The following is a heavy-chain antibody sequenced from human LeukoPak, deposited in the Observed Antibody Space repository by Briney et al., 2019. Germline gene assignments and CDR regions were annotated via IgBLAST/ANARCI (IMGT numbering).Heavy chain of an antibody. CDR2: INHNSGGT. D-gene: IGHD6-19*01. Sequence: ASVKVSCKASGYTFTSNGISWVRQAPGHGLEWMGWINHNSGGTNYAQKFQGRVTMTRVTSISTAYMELSRLRSDDTAVYYCARDLLAVADVVYWGQGTLVTVSS. J-gene: IGHJ4*02. CDR1: GYTFTSNG. CDR3: ARDLLAVADVVY. V-gene: IGHV1-2*02.